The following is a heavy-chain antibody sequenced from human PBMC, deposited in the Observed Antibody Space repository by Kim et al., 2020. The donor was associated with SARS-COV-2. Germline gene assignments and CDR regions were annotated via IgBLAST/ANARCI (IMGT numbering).Heavy chain of an antibody. J-gene: IGHJ4*02. Sequence: YADSVKGRFTISRDNAKNSLYLQMNSLRAEDTAVYYCARERGGWYYFDYWGQGTLVTVSS. V-gene: IGHV3-21*01. CDR3: ARERGGWYYFDY. D-gene: IGHD6-19*01.